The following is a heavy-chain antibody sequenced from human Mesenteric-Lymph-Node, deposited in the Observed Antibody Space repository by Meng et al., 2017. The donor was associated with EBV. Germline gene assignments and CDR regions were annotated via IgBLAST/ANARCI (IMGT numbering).Heavy chain of an antibody. CDR1: GDSVSSCCYH. CDR2: IYHSGTP. CDR3: ARGEGLRGSYSQHPIDN. V-gene: IGHV4-61*01. J-gene: IGHJ4*02. Sequence: QVQLQQWGAGLLRPSXALSLTCSXSGDSVSSCCYHWSWIRQPPGKGLEWIGYIYHSGTPDYRPSLRSRVTISLEKSKNQVSLTLTSVTAADTAVYYCARGEGLRGSYSQHPIDNWGQGVLVTVSS. D-gene: IGHD1-26*01.